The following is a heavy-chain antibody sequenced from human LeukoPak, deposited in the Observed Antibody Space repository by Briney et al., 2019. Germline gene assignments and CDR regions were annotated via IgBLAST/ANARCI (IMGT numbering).Heavy chain of an antibody. CDR2: IKQDGSEK. CDR3: ARDVYFDY. CDR1: GFIFSSYW. Sequence: GGSLRLSCAASGFIFSSYWMSWVRQAPGKGLEWVANIKQDGSEKYYVDSVKGRFTISRDNAKNSLYLQMNSLRAEDTAVYYCARDVYFDYWGQGTLVTVSS. V-gene: IGHV3-7*05. J-gene: IGHJ4*02.